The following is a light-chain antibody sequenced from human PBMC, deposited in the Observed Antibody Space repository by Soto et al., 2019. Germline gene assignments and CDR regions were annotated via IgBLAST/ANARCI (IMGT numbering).Light chain of an antibody. V-gene: IGKV1-39*01. CDR3: QHSYTVPIA. J-gene: IGKJ5*01. CDR1: QDIIRH. Sequence: DIQITQSPASLSSSVGEGVTITCLASQDIIRHLNWYQHKPGRAPRLLIYAASTLQSGVPSRFTGSGSGTEFTLTISGLQPEDFATYYCQHSYTVPIAFGQGTRLEIK. CDR2: AAS.